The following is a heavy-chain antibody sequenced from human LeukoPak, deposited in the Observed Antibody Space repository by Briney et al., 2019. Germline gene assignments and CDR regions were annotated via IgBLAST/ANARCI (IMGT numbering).Heavy chain of an antibody. V-gene: IGHV3-7*01. CDR3: ASDPFTISAYDAFNI. CDR2: IKKDGSEK. Sequence: GGSLRLSCAASGFTFSSYWMSWVRQAPGKGLEWVANIKKDGSEKYYVDSVKGRLTISRDNAKNSLYLQMNSLRVEDTAVYYCASDPFTISAYDAFNIWGQGTVVTVSS. J-gene: IGHJ3*02. D-gene: IGHD3-3*02. CDR1: GFTFSSYW.